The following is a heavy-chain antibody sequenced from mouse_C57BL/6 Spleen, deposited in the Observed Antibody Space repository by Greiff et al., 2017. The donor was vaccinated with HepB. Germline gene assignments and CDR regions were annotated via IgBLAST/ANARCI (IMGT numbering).Heavy chain of an antibody. CDR2: INYDGSST. D-gene: IGHD4-1*02. CDR1: GFTFSDYY. J-gene: IGHJ3*01. CDR3: ARANWDVPWFAY. V-gene: IGHV5-16*01. Sequence: EVNVVESEGGLVQPGSSMKLSCTASGFTFSDYYMAWVRQVPEKGLEWVANINYDGSSTYYLDSLKSRFIISRDNAKNILYLQMSSLKSEDTATYYCARANWDVPWFAYWGQGTLVTVSA.